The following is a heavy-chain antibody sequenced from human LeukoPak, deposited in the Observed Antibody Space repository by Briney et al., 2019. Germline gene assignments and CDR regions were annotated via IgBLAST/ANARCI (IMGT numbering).Heavy chain of an antibody. CDR1: GFTFNTYS. V-gene: IGHV3-21*01. CDR2: ISSSSSYI. CDR3: ARDLGRSGYYTIDAFDI. J-gene: IGHJ3*02. Sequence: GGSLRLSRAASGFTFNTYSMNWVRQAPGKGLEWVSSISSSSSYIYYADSVKGRFTISRDNAKNSLYLQMNSLRAEDTAVYYCARDLGRSGYYTIDAFDIWGQGTMVTVSS. D-gene: IGHD3-22*01.